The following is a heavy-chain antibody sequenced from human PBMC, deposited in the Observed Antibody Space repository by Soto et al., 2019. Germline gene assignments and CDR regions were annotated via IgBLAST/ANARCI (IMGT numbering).Heavy chain of an antibody. Sequence: GASVKVSCKASGYTFTSYGISWVRQAPGQGLEWMGWISAYNGNTNYAQKLQGRVTMTTDTSTSTAYMELRSLRSDDTAVYYCARGRYCSSTSCIHMDVWGQGTTVTVYS. J-gene: IGHJ6*02. CDR1: GYTFTSYG. V-gene: IGHV1-18*01. CDR2: ISAYNGNT. D-gene: IGHD2-2*01. CDR3: ARGRYCSSTSCIHMDV.